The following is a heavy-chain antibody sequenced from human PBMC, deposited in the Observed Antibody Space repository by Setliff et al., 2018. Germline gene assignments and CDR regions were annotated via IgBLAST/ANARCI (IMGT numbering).Heavy chain of an antibody. Sequence: PGGSLRLSCAASGFTLRTYGMHWVRQAPGKGLEWVALIWYDGNNEYYVDSVKGRFTISRDNSKNTLYLQMNSLRAEDTAMYYCATSDWYAAFDHWGQGTLVTVSS. J-gene: IGHJ4*02. CDR1: GFTLRTYG. D-gene: IGHD6-19*01. CDR3: ATSDWYAAFDH. CDR2: IWYDGNNE. V-gene: IGHV3-33*01.